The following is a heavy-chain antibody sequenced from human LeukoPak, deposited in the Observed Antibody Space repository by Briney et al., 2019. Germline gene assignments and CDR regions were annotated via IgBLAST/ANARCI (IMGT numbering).Heavy chain of an antibody. J-gene: IGHJ6*04. CDR2: ISSSGSTI. V-gene: IGHV3-11*01. Sequence: GGSLRLSCAASGFTFSDYYMSWIRQAPGKGLERVSYISSSGSTIYYADSVKGRFTISRDNAKNSLYLQMNSLRAEDTAVYYCARAGWTQYSSSPPGVWGKGTTVTISS. CDR3: ARAGWTQYSSSPPGV. CDR1: GFTFSDYY. D-gene: IGHD6-13*01.